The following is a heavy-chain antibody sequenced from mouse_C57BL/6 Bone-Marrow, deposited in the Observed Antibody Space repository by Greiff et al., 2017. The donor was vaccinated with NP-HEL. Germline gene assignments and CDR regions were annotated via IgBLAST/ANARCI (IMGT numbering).Heavy chain of an antibody. V-gene: IGHV5-6*01. CDR2: ISSAGSYT. CDR1: GFTFSSYG. Sequence: EVKLVESGGDLVKPGGSLKLSCAASGFTFSSYGMSWVRQTPDKRLEWVATISSAGSYTYYPHSVKGPVTISRDNAKNTLYLQMSSLTSEDTAIYCCARPLYVNNLYAKGYWGQGASVSVA. J-gene: IGHJ4*01. CDR3: ARPLYVNNLYAKGY. D-gene: IGHD2-1*01.